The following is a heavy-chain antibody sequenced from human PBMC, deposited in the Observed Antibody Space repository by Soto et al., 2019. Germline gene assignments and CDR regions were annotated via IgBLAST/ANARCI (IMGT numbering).Heavy chain of an antibody. CDR1: GFAFSTYA. CDR3: AKVTKRAAAGRYEYYKYGMDV. Sequence: EVQLLESGGALEHPGGSLRLSCAAAGFAFSTYAMTWVRQAPGKGLEWVSVISGSGGSSYYAASVKGRFTISRDNSKNTLFLQMNGLRDEDTAVYYCAKVTKRAAAGRYEYYKYGMDVWGQGTTVTVSS. CDR2: ISGSGGSS. D-gene: IGHD6-13*01. V-gene: IGHV3-23*01. J-gene: IGHJ6*02.